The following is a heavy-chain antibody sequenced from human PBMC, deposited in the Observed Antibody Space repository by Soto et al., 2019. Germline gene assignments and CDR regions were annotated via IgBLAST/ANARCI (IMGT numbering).Heavy chain of an antibody. CDR2: IYYSGST. D-gene: IGHD2-2*01. CDR3: AREFLVVVPGNYMDV. V-gene: IGHV4-31*03. J-gene: IGHJ6*03. Sequence: TSETLSLTCTVSGGSIISGGYYWSWIRQHPGKGLEWIGYIYYSGSTYYNPSLKSRVTISVDTSKNQFSLKLSFVTAADTAVYYCAREFLVVVPGNYMDVWGKGTTVTVSS. CDR1: GGSIISGGYY.